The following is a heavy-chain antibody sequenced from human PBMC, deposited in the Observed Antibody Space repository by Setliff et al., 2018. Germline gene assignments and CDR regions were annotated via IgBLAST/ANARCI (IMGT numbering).Heavy chain of an antibody. J-gene: IGHJ3*02. Sequence: GGSLRLSCAASGFTFSSYAMSWVRQAPGKGLEWVSAISGSGGSTYYADSVKGRFTISRDNAKNSLYLQMNSLRAEDTAVYYCASAGHSGSWFPFDAFDIWGQGTMVTVSS. CDR3: ASAGHSGSWFPFDAFDI. CDR2: ISGSGGST. V-gene: IGHV3-23*01. CDR1: GFTFSSYA. D-gene: IGHD6-13*01.